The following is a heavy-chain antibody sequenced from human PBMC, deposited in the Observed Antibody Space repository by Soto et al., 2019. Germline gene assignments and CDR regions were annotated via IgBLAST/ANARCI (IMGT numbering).Heavy chain of an antibody. Sequence: QVQLVQSGAEVRKPGSSVKVSCKTSEGLISKYSFNWVRQAPGQGLEWMGGVLPISGSTDYAQKFQGRLTITADRSTSTVYMELSRLRSDDTANYYCATIRVRGGPLRFEDGGQGMLISVSS. D-gene: IGHD5-12*01. CDR1: EGLISKYS. J-gene: IGHJ4*01. CDR2: VLPISGST. CDR3: ATIRVRGGPLRFED. V-gene: IGHV1-69*06.